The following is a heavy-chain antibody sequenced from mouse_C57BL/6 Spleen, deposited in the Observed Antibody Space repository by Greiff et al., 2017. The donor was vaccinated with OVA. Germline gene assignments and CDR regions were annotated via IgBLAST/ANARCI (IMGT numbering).Heavy chain of an antibody. CDR1: GFTFSSYA. Sequence: DVKLVESGGGLVKPGGSLKLSCAASGFTFSSYAMSWVRQTPEKRLEWVATISDGGSYTYYPDNVKGRFTISRDNAKNNLYLQMSHLKSEDTAMYYCARLVHAMDYWGQGTSVTVSS. V-gene: IGHV5-4*03. CDR3: ARLVHAMDY. CDR2: ISDGGSYT. J-gene: IGHJ4*01.